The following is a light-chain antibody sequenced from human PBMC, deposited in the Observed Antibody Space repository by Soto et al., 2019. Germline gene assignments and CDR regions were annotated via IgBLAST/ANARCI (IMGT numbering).Light chain of an antibody. J-gene: IGKJ2*01. V-gene: IGKV3-20*01. CDR1: ETVGTNS. CDR3: QQYGSLPQT. Sequence: EIVLTQSPGTRSLSPGERATLSSRASETVGTNSVDWYQRKPGQAPRLLIFGATSRAAGIPDRFRGGGSGTDFTLTISRLETEDFAVYFCQQYGSLPQTLGQGTKLEVK. CDR2: GAT.